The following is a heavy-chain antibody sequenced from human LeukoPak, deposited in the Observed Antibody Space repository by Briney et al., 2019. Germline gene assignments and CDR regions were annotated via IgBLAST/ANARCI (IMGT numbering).Heavy chain of an antibody. CDR2: ISRGSGKT. J-gene: IGHJ4*02. Sequence: GGSLRLSCTASEFSFSSYATNWLMSWVRQAPGKGLEWVSTISRGSGKTYYMDSVKGRFTISRDDSKNTLFLQMNSLRAEDTALYYCVIRPEYGRGDFPFDYWGQGTLVTVTS. CDR1: EFSFSSYA. D-gene: IGHD2-21*01. CDR3: VIRPEYGRGDFPFDY. V-gene: IGHV3-23*01.